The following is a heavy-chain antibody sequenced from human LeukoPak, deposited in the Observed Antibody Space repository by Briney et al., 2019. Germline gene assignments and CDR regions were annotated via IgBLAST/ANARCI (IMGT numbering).Heavy chain of an antibody. Sequence: PSETLSLTCAVYGGSFSGYYWSWIRQPPGKGLEWIGEINHSGSTNYNPSLKSRVTISVDTSKNQFSLKLSSVTAADTAVYYCARGTSRDGYNVYFDYWGQGTLVTVSS. V-gene: IGHV4-34*01. J-gene: IGHJ4*02. CDR1: GGSFSGYY. D-gene: IGHD5-24*01. CDR2: INHSGST. CDR3: ARGTSRDGYNVYFDY.